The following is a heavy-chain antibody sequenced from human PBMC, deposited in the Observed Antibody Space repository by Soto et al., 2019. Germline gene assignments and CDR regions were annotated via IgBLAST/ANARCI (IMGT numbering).Heavy chain of an antibody. J-gene: IGHJ4*02. CDR1: GYIFTNHW. D-gene: IGHD5-18*01. V-gene: IGHV5-51*01. Sequence: LKISCKGSGYIFTNHWIGWVRQMPGKGLEWMGIIFPGDSDTRYSPSFEGQVIISADKSISTAYLQWSSLKASDTAIYYCARRDTAKLPSDHWGQGTLVTVSS. CDR3: ARRDTAKLPSDH. CDR2: IFPGDSDT.